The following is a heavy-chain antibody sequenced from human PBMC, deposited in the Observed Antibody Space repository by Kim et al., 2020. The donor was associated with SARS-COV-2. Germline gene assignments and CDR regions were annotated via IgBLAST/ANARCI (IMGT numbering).Heavy chain of an antibody. D-gene: IGHD4-17*01. CDR3: ARPRKPYYGGNPPKDYYF. CDR2: INHSGST. Sequence: SETLSLTCAVYGGSFSGYYWSWIRQPPGKGLEWIGEINHSGSTNYNPSLKSRVTISVDTSKNQFSLKLSSVTAADTAVYYCARPRKPYYGGNPPKDYYF. V-gene: IGHV4-34*01. CDR1: GGSFSGYY. J-gene: IGHJ4*01.